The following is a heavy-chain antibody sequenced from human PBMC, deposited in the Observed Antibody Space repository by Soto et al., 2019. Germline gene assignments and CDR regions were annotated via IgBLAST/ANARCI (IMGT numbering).Heavy chain of an antibody. Sequence: GASVKVSCKASGGTFSIYTISWVRQAPGQGLEWMGRIIPILGIANYAQKFQGRVTITADKSTSTAYMELSSLRSEDTAVYYCARATDRPGVLFLEWNNWFDPWGQGTLVTVSS. J-gene: IGHJ5*02. V-gene: IGHV1-69*02. D-gene: IGHD3-3*01. CDR3: ARATDRPGVLFLEWNNWFDP. CDR1: GGTFSIYT. CDR2: IIPILGIA.